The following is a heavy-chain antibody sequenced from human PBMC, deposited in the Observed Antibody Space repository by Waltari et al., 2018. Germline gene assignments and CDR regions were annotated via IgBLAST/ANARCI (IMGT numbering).Heavy chain of an antibody. CDR1: GFTFSSYS. CDR2: ISSSSSTR. D-gene: IGHD5-12*01. CDR3: ASGDGYNGFDY. V-gene: IGHV3-48*04. J-gene: IGHJ4*02. Sequence: EVQLVESGGGLVQPGGSLRLSCAASGFTFSSYSMNWVRQAPGKGLEWVSYISSSSSTRYYADSVKGRFTISRDNAKNSLYLQMNSLRAEDTAVYYCASGDGYNGFDYWGQGTLVTVSS.